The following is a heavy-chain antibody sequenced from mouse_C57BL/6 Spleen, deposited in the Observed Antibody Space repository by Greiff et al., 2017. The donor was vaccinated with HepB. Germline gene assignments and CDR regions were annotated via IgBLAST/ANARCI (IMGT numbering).Heavy chain of an antibody. CDR2: IHPNSGST. D-gene: IGHD4-1*01. V-gene: IGHV1-64*01. CDR1: GYTFTSYW. J-gene: IGHJ2*01. Sequence: QVQLQQPGAELVKPGASVKLSCKASGYTFTSYWMHWVKQRPGQGLEWIGRIHPNSGSTNYNEKFKSKATLTVDKSSSTAYMQLSSLTSEDSAVYYCARDFWDYFDYWGQGTTLTVSS. CDR3: ARDFWDYFDY.